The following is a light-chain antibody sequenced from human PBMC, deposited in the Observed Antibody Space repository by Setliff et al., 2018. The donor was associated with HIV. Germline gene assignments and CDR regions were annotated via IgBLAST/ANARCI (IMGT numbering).Light chain of an antibody. CDR3: TSYTINTLYV. CDR2: DVS. J-gene: IGLJ1*01. V-gene: IGLV2-14*01. Sequence: QSVLTQPASVSGSPGQSITISCTGTSSDVGGYNYVSWYQQHPGKAPKLMIYDVSHRPSGVSTRFSGSKSGDTASLTISGLQAEDEAHYYCTSYTINTLYVFGSGTKVTVL. CDR1: SSDVGGYNY.